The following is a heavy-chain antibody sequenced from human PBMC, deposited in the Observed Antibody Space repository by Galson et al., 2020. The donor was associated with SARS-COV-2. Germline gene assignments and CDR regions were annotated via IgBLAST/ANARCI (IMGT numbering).Heavy chain of an antibody. CDR2: ISFSSSTI. V-gene: IGHV3-48*04. D-gene: IGHD5-12*01. J-gene: IGHJ1*01. CDR3: ASRTDIGAAGGFQH. Sequence: GGSLRLSCSGSGFTFRSYAMNWVRQAPGKGLEWVAYISFSSSTIYYADSVKGRFTISRDNAKDSLYLQMTSLRAEDTAVYYCASRTDIGAAGGFQHWGQGTMVTVSS. CDR1: GFTFRSYA.